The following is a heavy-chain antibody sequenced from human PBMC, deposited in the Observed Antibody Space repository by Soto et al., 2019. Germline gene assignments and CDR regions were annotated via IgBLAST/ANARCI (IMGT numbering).Heavy chain of an antibody. V-gene: IGHV1-69*12. CDR2: IIPIFGTA. J-gene: IGHJ4*02. D-gene: IGHD5-12*01. CDR1: GGTFSSYA. CDR3: ATTLKDIVATGGVDY. Sequence: QVQLVQSGAEVKKPGSSVKVSCKASGGTFSSYAISWVRQAPGQGLEWMGGIIPIFGTANYAQKFQGRDTITADESTSTAYMELSSLRSEDTAVYYCATTLKDIVATGGVDYWGQGTLVTVSS.